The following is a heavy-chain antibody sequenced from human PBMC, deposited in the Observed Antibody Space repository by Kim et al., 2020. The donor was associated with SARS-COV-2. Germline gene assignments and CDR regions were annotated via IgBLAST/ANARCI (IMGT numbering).Heavy chain of an antibody. Sequence: IYYADSVKGRFTISRDNAKNSLYLQMNSLRAEDTAVYYCARAPRGGVFDYWGQGTLVTVSS. V-gene: IGHV3-48*04. D-gene: IGHD3-16*01. CDR3: ARAPRGGVFDY. CDR2: I. J-gene: IGHJ4*02.